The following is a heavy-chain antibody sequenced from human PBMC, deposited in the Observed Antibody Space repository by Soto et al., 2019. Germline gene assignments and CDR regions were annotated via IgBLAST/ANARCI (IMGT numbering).Heavy chain of an antibody. D-gene: IGHD6-19*01. CDR1: GFTFSNAW. J-gene: IGHJ4*02. CDR2: ISSSSSYI. V-gene: IGHV3-21*01. CDR3: ARDESSGWTGAFDY. Sequence: GGSLRLSCAASGFTFSNAWMSWVRQAPGKGLEWVSSISSSSSYIYYADSVKGRFTISRDNAKNSLYLQMNSLRAEDTAVYYCARDESSGWTGAFDYWGQGTLVTVSS.